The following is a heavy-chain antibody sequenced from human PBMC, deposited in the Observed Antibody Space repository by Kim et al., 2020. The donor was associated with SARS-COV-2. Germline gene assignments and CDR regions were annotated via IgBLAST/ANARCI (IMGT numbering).Heavy chain of an antibody. Sequence: SPSFQGHVTISADKSISTAYLQWSSLKASDTAMYYCARDKTAMATLFDYWGQGTLVTVSS. D-gene: IGHD5-18*01. V-gene: IGHV5-10-1*01. J-gene: IGHJ4*02. CDR3: ARDKTAMATLFDY.